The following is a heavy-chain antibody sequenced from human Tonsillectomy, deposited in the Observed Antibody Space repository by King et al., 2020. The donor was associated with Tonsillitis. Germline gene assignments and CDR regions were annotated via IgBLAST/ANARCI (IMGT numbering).Heavy chain of an antibody. CDR2: MNPNSGNT. V-gene: IGHV1-8*01. J-gene: IGHJ5*02. CDR1: GYTFTSYD. Sequence: QLVQSGAEVKKPGASVKVSCKASGYTFTSYDLNWVRQATGQGLEWLGWMNPNSGNTGYAQKFQGRVTMTRNTSISTAYMVLSSLRSEDTAVYYCARGRKGYSRSWYWGLVYWVDPGGQGTLVSVA. CDR3: ARGRKGYSRSWYWGLVYWVDP. D-gene: IGHD6-13*01.